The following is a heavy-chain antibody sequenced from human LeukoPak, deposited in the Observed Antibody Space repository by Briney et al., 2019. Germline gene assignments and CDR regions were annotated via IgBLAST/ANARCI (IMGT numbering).Heavy chain of an antibody. CDR2: ISGSGAST. J-gene: IGHJ4*02. CDR1: GLTFRSYA. V-gene: IGHV3-23*01. Sequence: GGSLRLSCAASGLTFRSYAMSWVRQAPGKGLEWVSGISGSGASTYYADSVKGRFTISRDNSKNTLYLQMNSLRADDTAVYYCAKHVLIAAAEEYFDYWGQGTLVTVSA. CDR3: AKHVLIAAAEEYFDY. D-gene: IGHD6-25*01.